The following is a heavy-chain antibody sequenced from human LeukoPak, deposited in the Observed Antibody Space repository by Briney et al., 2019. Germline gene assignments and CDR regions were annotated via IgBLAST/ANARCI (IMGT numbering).Heavy chain of an antibody. J-gene: IGHJ4*02. Sequence: GGSLRLSCAASGFSFSSYGMHWVRQAPGKGLEWVAYIQYDGSNEQYADSVKGRFSISRDSSKNILNLQMNSLRAEDTAVYYCARDLYCSGGSCYLSPGYWGQGTLVTVSS. CDR2: IQYDGSNE. CDR3: ARDLYCSGGSCYLSPGY. D-gene: IGHD2-15*01. CDR1: GFSFSSYG. V-gene: IGHV3-30*02.